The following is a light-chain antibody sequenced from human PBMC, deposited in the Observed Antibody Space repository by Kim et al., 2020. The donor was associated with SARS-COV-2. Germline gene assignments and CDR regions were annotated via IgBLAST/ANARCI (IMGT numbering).Light chain of an antibody. V-gene: IGLV3-19*01. Sequence: SSELTQDPAVSVALGQTVRITCQGDSLRTYYASWYRQKPGQAPVLVIFGRNNRPSGIPDRFSGSTSGNTASLTITGAQAEDEADYYCNSRDSSGYHVVFG. CDR2: GRN. J-gene: IGLJ2*01. CDR1: SLRTYY. CDR3: NSRDSSGYHVV.